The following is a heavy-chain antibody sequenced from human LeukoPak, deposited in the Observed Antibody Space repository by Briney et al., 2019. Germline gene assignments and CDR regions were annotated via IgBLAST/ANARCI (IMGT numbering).Heavy chain of an antibody. Sequence: GGSLRLSCAASGFTFSRFAFQWVRQAPGKGLEWVTAISYDGSDKFYADSVKGRFAISRDSSKNTLYLQMNSLRTEDTALYYCARAGFGAGDYYYHMDVWGKGTTVTVSS. CDR1: GFTFSRFA. J-gene: IGHJ6*03. V-gene: IGHV3-30*01. D-gene: IGHD3-16*01. CDR2: ISYDGSDK. CDR3: ARAGFGAGDYYYHMDV.